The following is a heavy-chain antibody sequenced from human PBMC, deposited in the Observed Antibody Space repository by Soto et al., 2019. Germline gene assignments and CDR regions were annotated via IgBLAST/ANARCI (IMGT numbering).Heavy chain of an antibody. Sequence: SETLSLTCTVSGGSISSSSYYWGWIRQPPGKGLEWIGSIYYSGSTYYNPSLKSRVTISVDTSKNQFSLKLSSVTAADTAVYYCASLMIVGATLFFDYWGQGTLVTVSS. J-gene: IGHJ4*02. CDR2: IYYSGST. CDR3: ASLMIVGATLFFDY. V-gene: IGHV4-39*01. CDR1: GGSISSSSYY. D-gene: IGHD1-26*01.